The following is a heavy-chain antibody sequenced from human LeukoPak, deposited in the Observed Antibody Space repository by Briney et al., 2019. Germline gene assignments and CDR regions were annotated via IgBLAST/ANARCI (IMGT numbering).Heavy chain of an antibody. Sequence: GASVKVSCKASGGTFSSYAISWVRQAPGRGLEWMGGIIPIFGTANYAQKFQGRVTITADESTSTAYMELSSLRSEDTAVYYCARPLTYYYDSSGYYHDAFDIWGQGTMVTVSS. J-gene: IGHJ3*02. CDR1: GGTFSSYA. CDR2: IIPIFGTA. CDR3: ARPLTYYYDSSGYYHDAFDI. V-gene: IGHV1-69*01. D-gene: IGHD3-22*01.